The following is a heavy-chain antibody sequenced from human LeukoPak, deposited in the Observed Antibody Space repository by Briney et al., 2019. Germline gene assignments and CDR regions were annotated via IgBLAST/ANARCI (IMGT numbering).Heavy chain of an antibody. J-gene: IGHJ4*02. Sequence: SETLSLTCTVSGGSISSSSYYWGWIRQPPGKGLEWIGSIYYSGSTYYNPSLKSRVTISVDTSKNQFSLKLSSVTAADTAVYYCARRGSVGAPGDYFDYWGQGTLVTVSS. V-gene: IGHV4-39*01. D-gene: IGHD1-26*01. CDR1: GGSISSSSYY. CDR2: IYYSGST. CDR3: ARRGSVGAPGDYFDY.